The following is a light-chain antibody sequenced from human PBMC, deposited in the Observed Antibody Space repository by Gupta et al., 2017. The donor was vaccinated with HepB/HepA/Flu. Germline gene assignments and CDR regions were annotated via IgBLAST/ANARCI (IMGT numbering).Light chain of an antibody. Sequence: EIVLTQSPATLSLSPGEIATLSCRASQSISSYLDWYQQKPGQAPRLLIYDASNRATGIPARFSGSGSGTDFTLTISSLEPEDFAVYYCQQRNYWPLTFGGGTKVEIK. CDR3: QQRNYWPLT. V-gene: IGKV3-11*01. CDR2: DAS. CDR1: QSISSY. J-gene: IGKJ4*01.